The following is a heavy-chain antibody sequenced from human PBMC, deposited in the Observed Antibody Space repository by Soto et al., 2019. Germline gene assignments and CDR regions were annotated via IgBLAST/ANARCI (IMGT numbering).Heavy chain of an antibody. Sequence: QVQLVQSGAEVKKPGASVKVSCKASGYTFTSYAMHWERQAPGQRLEWMGWINAGNGNTKYSQKFQGRVTITRDTSASTAYMELSSLRSEDTAVYYCARDSYYYDSSLFDYWGQGTLVTVSS. J-gene: IGHJ4*02. CDR2: INAGNGNT. CDR1: GYTFTSYA. D-gene: IGHD3-22*01. CDR3: ARDSYYYDSSLFDY. V-gene: IGHV1-3*01.